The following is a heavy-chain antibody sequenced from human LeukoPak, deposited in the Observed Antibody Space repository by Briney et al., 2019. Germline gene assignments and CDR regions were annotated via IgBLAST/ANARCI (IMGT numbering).Heavy chain of an antibody. CDR2: INSDGSTT. J-gene: IGHJ4*02. D-gene: IGHD1-26*01. Sequence: GGSLRLSCAASGFTFSSYWMHWVRQAPGKGLVWVSRINSDGSTTRYADSVKGRFTISSDNAKNTVYLQMNSLRVEDTAVYYCARDKGALDYWGQGTLVTVSS. V-gene: IGHV3-74*01. CDR1: GFTFSSYW. CDR3: ARDKGALDY.